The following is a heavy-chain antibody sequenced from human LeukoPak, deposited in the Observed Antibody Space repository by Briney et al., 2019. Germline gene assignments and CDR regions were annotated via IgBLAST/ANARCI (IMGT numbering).Heavy chain of an antibody. J-gene: IGHJ4*02. D-gene: IGHD5-12*01. V-gene: IGHV3-66*01. CDR1: GFTVSAYY. CDR2: IYRGGTI. Sequence: GGSLRLSCTVSGFTVSAYYVSWVRQAPGKGLEWVSVIYRGGTIDYADSVKGRFTISRDNSKNTVYLQMNSLRAEDTVVYHCAREVDGGYGRFIDFWGQGTLVTVSS. CDR3: AREVDGGYGRFIDF.